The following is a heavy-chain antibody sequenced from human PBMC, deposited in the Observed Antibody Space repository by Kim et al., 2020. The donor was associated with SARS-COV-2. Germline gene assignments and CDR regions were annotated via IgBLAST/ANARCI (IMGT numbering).Heavy chain of an antibody. CDR2: INHSGST. V-gene: IGHV4-34*01. J-gene: IGHJ5*02. CDR1: GGSFSGYY. CDR3: ARGRGHYVILTGYYKAWFDP. Sequence: SETLSLTCAVYGGSFSGYYWSWIRQPPGKGLEWIGEINHSGSTNYNPSLKSRVTISVDTSKNQFSLKLSSVTAADTAVYYCARGRGHYVILTGYYKAWFDPWGQGTLVTVSS. D-gene: IGHD3-9*01.